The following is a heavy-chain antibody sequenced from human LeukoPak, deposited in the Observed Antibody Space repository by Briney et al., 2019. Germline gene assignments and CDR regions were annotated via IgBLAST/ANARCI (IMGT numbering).Heavy chain of an antibody. CDR3: AKDRAPQQLEGYFQH. CDR1: GFTLSSYG. V-gene: IGHV3-23*01. D-gene: IGHD6-13*01. J-gene: IGHJ1*01. Sequence: AGTLRLSCAASGFTLSSYGMSWVRQAPGKGLEWVSAISGCGGSTYYADSVKGRFTISRDNSKNTLYLQMNSLRAEDTAVYYCAKDRAPQQLEGYFQHWGQGTLVTVSS. CDR2: ISGCGGST.